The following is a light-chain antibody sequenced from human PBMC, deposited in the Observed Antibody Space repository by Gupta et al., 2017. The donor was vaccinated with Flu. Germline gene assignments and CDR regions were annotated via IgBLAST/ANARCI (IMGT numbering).Light chain of an antibody. Sequence: EIELTQSPATLSLSPGERATLSCMASQSISTYLAWYQQKPGQSPRLLIYYASTTAPGIPARFSGSGSGTDFTLTISSVEPEDFAVYYCKHRRKCPTFGGGTKVEIK. CDR1: QSISTY. CDR3: KHRRKCPT. V-gene: IGKV3-11*01. J-gene: IGKJ4*01. CDR2: YAS.